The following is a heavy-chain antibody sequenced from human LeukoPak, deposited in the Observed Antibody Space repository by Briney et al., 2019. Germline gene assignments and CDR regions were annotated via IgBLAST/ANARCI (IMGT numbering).Heavy chain of an antibody. D-gene: IGHD3-10*01. CDR3: ARLPDYYSRHGAPG. V-gene: IGHV4-59*12. Sequence: SETLSLTCTVSGGSISSYYWSWIRQPPGKGLEWIGYIYYSGSTNYNPSLKSRVTISVDTSKNQFSLKLTSVTAADTAVYYCARLPDYYSRHGAPGWGQGTLVTVSS. CDR1: GGSISSYY. J-gene: IGHJ4*02. CDR2: IYYSGST.